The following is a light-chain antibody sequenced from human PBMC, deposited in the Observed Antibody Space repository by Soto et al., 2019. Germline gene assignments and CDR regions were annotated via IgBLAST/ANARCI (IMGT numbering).Light chain of an antibody. CDR1: QSVTSTY. Sequence: ESVLTQSPGTLSLSPGERATLSCRASQSVTSTYLAWYQQKPGQAPRLLIYGASSRATGIPDRFSGSGSGTDFTLTISSLQSEDIAVYFCQQYNDWPPYTFGQGTKLEIK. V-gene: IGKV3D-20*02. CDR3: QQYNDWPPYT. J-gene: IGKJ2*01. CDR2: GAS.